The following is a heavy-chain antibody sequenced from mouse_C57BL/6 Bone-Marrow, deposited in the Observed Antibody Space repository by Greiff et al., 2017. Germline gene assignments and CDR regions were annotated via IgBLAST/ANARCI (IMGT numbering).Heavy chain of an antibody. CDR2: IRSKSNNYAT. V-gene: IGHV10-1*01. Sequence: EVQGVESGGGLVQPKGSLKLSCAASGFSFNTYAMNWVRQAPGKGLEWVARIRSKSNNYATYYADSVKDRFTISRDDSESMLYLQMNNLKTEDTAMYYCVRHLYSAMDYWGQGTSVTVSS. CDR3: VRHLYSAMDY. J-gene: IGHJ4*01. CDR1: GFSFNTYA. D-gene: IGHD2-1*01.